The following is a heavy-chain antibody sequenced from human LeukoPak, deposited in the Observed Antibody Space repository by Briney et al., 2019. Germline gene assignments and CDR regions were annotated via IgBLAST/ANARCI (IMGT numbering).Heavy chain of an antibody. CDR3: ARDSGHLYDYETY. J-gene: IGHJ4*02. CDR2: ISSSSSYI. CDR1: GFTFGSYS. D-gene: IGHD4-17*01. Sequence: GGSLRLSCAASGFTFGSYSMNWVRQAPGKGLEWVSSISSSSSYIYYADSVKGRFTISRDNAKNSLYLQMNSLRAEDTAVYYCARDSGHLYDYETYWGQGTLVTVSS. V-gene: IGHV3-21*01.